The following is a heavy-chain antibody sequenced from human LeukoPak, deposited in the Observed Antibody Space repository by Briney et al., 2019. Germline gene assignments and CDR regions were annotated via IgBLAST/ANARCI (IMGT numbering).Heavy chain of an antibody. D-gene: IGHD4-17*01. Sequence: GGSLRLSCAASGFTFSSYAMSWVRQAPGKGLEWVSAISGSGGSTYYADSVKGRFTISRDNAKNSLYLQMNSLRAEDTAVYYCARSDRTTVTTSAFDIWGQGTMVTVSS. V-gene: IGHV3-23*01. CDR1: GFTFSSYA. CDR3: ARSDRTTVTTSAFDI. J-gene: IGHJ3*02. CDR2: ISGSGGST.